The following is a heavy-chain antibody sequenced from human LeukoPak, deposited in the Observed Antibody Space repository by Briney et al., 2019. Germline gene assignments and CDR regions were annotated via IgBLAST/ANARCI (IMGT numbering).Heavy chain of an antibody. CDR3: AREAYYYYYMDV. D-gene: IGHD1-26*01. Sequence: QTGGSLRLSCAASGFTFSSYGMHWVRQAPGKGLEWVAFIRYDGSNKYYADSVKGRFTISRDNSKNTLYLQMNSLRAEDTAVYYCAREAYYYYYMDVWGKGTTVTVSS. CDR2: IRYDGSNK. CDR1: GFTFSSYG. V-gene: IGHV3-30*02. J-gene: IGHJ6*03.